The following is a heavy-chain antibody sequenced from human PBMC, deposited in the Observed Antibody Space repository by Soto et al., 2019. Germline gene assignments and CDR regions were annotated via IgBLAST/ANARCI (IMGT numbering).Heavy chain of an antibody. CDR2: ISYDGSNK. CDR3: TRGPRPSSVGTGVF. Sequence: GGSLRLSCAASGFTFSSSGMHWVRQAPGKGLEWVAVISYDGSNKFYADSVKGRFTISRDNFRNTLYLQMNSLRAEDTALYYCTRGPRPSSVGTGVFWGQGTLVTVSS. D-gene: IGHD3-10*01. V-gene: IGHV3-30*03. CDR1: GFTFSSSG. J-gene: IGHJ4*02.